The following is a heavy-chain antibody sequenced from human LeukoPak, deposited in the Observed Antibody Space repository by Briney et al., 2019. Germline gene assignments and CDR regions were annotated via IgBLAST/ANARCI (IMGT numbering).Heavy chain of an antibody. CDR2: LDGSDGST. V-gene: IGHV3-23*01. CDR3: ARDQLGGDPDDYYYYYMDV. Sequence: GGSLRLSCATSGVTFNNYAMAWVRQTPGKGLEWVSALDGSDGSTYHADSVKGRFTISRDKSKSILYLQMNSLKTEDTAVYYCARDQLGGDPDDYYYYYMDVWGKGTTVIVSS. J-gene: IGHJ6*03. D-gene: IGHD4-17*01. CDR1: GVTFNNYA.